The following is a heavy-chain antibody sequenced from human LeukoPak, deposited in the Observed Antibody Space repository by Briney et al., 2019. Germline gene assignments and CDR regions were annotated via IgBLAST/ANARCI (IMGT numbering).Heavy chain of an antibody. J-gene: IGHJ6*02. V-gene: IGHV3-7*03. Sequence: GESLLLSCVASGLSLDKSWMTWVRPAPGKGLEWVANIRQDGREKDLVDSVKGRFTISRDDATSSVYLQMSSVRVEDTAIYYCARGHFFYGWGMDVWGQGTTVTVS. D-gene: IGHD2/OR15-2a*01. CDR3: ARGHFFYGWGMDV. CDR1: GLSLDKSW. CDR2: IRQDGREK.